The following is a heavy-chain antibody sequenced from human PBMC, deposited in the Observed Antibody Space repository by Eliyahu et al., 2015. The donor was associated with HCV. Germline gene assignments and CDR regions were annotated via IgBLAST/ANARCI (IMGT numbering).Heavy chain of an antibody. CDR1: GFXFXDYA. J-gene: IGHJ2*01. V-gene: IGHV3-9*01. D-gene: IGHD3-22*01. CDR2: ITWNSDTL. CDR3: AKDYVRRGFPYYGNWYFDL. Sequence: EVQLVESGGGLVQPGRSLRLSCVASGFXFXDYAIPWVRQAPGKGLEXVSGITWNSDTLTYADSVKGRFTISRDNAKNSLYLQMSSLRAEDTAFYYCAKDYVRRGFPYYGNWYFDLWGRGTLVTVSS.